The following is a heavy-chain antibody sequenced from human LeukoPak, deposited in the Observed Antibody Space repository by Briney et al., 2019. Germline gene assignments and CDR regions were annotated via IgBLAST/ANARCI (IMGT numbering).Heavy chain of an antibody. Sequence: QSGGSLRLSCAASGFTFDDYAMHWVRQAPGKGLEWVSGISWNSGSIGYADSVKGRFTISRDNAKNSLYLQMNSLRAEDTAVYYCARGINYWGQGTLVTVSS. J-gene: IGHJ4*02. V-gene: IGHV3-9*01. CDR2: ISWNSGSI. CDR1: GFTFDDYA. CDR3: ARGINY.